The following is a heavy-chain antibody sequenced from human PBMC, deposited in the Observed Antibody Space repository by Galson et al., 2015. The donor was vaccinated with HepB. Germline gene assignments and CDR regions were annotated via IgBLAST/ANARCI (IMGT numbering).Heavy chain of an antibody. V-gene: IGHV1-46*01. D-gene: IGHD2-15*01. CDR2: INPSGGST. CDR1: GYTLTSYY. CDR3: ASPGPPASFDY. Sequence: SVKVSCKASGYTLTSYYMHWVRQAPGQGLEWMGIINPSGGSTTYAQKFQGRVTMTRDTSANTVYMELSSLRSEDTAVYYCASPGPPASFDYWGQGTLVTVSS. J-gene: IGHJ4*02.